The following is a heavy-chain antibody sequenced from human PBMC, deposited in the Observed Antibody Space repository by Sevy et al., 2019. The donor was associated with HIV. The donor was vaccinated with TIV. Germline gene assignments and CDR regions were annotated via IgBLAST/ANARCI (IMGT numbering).Heavy chain of an antibody. CDR3: ARDRLGITISAEWGGGMDV. CDR2: IRYDGSNK. J-gene: IGHJ6*02. CDR1: GFTLSSYG. D-gene: IGHD3-3*01. Sequence: GGSLRLSCAASGFTLSSYGMHWVRQAPGKGLEWVAVIRYDGSNKYYADSVKGRFTISRDNSKNTLYLQMNSLRAEDTAVYYCARDRLGITISAEWGGGMDVRGQGTTVTVSS. V-gene: IGHV3-33*01.